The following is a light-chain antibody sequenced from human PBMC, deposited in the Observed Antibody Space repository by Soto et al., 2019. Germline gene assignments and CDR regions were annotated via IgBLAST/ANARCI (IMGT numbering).Light chain of an antibody. CDR3: QQRSNWPPEIT. Sequence: EIVMTQSPATLSVSPGERATLSCRASQSVSSNLAWYQQTPGQAPRLLIYGASTRATGIPARFSGSGSGTEFTLTISSLEPEDFAVYYCQQRSNWPPEITFGQGTRLEIK. J-gene: IGKJ5*01. CDR1: QSVSSN. V-gene: IGKV3-15*01. CDR2: GAS.